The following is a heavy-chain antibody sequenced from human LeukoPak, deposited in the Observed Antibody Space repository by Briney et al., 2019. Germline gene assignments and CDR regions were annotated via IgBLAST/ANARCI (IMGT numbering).Heavy chain of an antibody. CDR2: IYYSGSI. D-gene: IGHD6-13*01. J-gene: IGHJ5*02. Sequence: PSETLSLTCTVSGGSISSSSYYWGWIRQPPGKGLEWIGSIYYSGSIYYNPSLKSRVTISVDTSKNQFSLKLSSVTAADTAVYYCARARAAGTLSWFDPWGQGTLVTVSS. CDR1: GGSISSSSYY. V-gene: IGHV4-39*07. CDR3: ARARAAGTLSWFDP.